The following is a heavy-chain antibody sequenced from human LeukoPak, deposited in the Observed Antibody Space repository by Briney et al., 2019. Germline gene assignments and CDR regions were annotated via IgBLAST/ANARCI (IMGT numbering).Heavy chain of an antibody. V-gene: IGHV4-61*01. CDR3: ASGDNDPLFDY. J-gene: IGHJ4*02. D-gene: IGHD1-1*01. CDR1: GGSVSSGSYY. CDR2: IYYSGST. Sequence: SETLSLTCTVSGGSVSSGSYYWSWIRQPPGKGLEWIGYIYYSGSTYYNPSLKSRVTISVDTSKNQFSLKLSSVTAADTAVYYCASGDNDPLFDYWGQGTLVTVSS.